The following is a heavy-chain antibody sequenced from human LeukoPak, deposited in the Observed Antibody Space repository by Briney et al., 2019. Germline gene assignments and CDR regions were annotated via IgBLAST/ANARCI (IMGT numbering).Heavy chain of an antibody. V-gene: IGHV1-69*13. J-gene: IGHJ4*02. CDR1: GGTFSSYA. CDR2: IIPIFGTA. CDR3: ARSPGYSSSWYYFDY. D-gene: IGHD6-13*01. Sequence: GASVKVSCKASGGTFSSYAISWVRQAPGQELEWMGGIIPIFGTANYAQKFQGRVTITADESTSTAYMELSSLRSEDTAVYYCARSPGYSSSWYYFDYWGQGTLVTVSS.